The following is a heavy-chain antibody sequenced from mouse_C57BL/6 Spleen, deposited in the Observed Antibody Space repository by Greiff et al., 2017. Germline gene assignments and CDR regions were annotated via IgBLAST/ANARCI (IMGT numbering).Heavy chain of an antibody. V-gene: IGHV1-53*01. CDR1: GYTFTSYW. D-gene: IGHD1-1*01. J-gene: IGHJ3*01. CDR2: INPSNGGT. Sequence: QVQLQQPGAELVKPGASVKLSCTASGYTFTSYWMHWVKQRPGQGLEWIGNINPSNGGTNYNEKFKSKATLTVDKSSNTAYMQLSRQTCEDSAVYSGASPYYGSSYPFAYWGQGTLVTVSA. CDR3: ASPYYGSSYPFAY.